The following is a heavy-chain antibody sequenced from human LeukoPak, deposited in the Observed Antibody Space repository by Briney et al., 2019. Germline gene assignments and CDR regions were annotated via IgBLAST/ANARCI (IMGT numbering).Heavy chain of an antibody. CDR1: GFTFSSYG. Sequence: GGSLRLSCAASGFTFSSYGMHWVRQAPGKGLEWVAVIWYDGSNKYYADSVKGRFTISRDNSKNTLYLQMSSLRAEDTAVYYCARGPAYSSSWYFDYRGQGTLVTVSS. CDR3: ARGPAYSSSWYFDY. D-gene: IGHD6-13*01. V-gene: IGHV3-33*01. J-gene: IGHJ4*02. CDR2: IWYDGSNK.